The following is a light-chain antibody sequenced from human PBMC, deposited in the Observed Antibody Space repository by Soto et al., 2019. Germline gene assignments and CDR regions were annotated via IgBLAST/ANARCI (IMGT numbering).Light chain of an antibody. Sequence: QSALTQPPSASGSPGQSVTISCTGSSSDVGGYNYVSWYQQHPGKAPKLMIYEVSKRPSGVPDRRAGSKSGNTASLTVSGLQDEDEDDYYCSSYGGSNTVVFGGGTKLTVL. V-gene: IGLV2-8*01. CDR2: EVS. CDR3: SSYGGSNTVV. J-gene: IGLJ2*01. CDR1: SSDVGGYNY.